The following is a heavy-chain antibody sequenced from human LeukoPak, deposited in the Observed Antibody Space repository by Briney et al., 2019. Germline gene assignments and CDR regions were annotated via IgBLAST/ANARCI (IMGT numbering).Heavy chain of an antibody. D-gene: IGHD6-19*01. V-gene: IGHV3-9*01. CDR3: AKNRAVGWSTLDGMDV. J-gene: IGHJ6*02. Sequence: PGGSLRLSCAASGFTFDDYAMHWVRQAPGKGLEWVSGISWNSGSIGYADSVKGRFTISRDNAKNSLYLQMNSLRAEDTAVYYCAKNRAVGWSTLDGMDVWGQGTTVTVSS. CDR1: GFTFDDYA. CDR2: ISWNSGSI.